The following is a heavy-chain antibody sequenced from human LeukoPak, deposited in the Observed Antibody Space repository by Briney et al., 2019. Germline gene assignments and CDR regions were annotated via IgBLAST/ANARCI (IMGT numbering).Heavy chain of an antibody. CDR3: ARAANDYGGNYDAFDI. CDR2: IIPILGIA. Sequence: ASVKVSCKGSGGTFSSYAISWVRQAPGQGLEWMGRIIPILGIANYAQKFQGRVTITADKSTSTAYMELSSLRSEDTAVYYCARAANDYGGNYDAFDIWGQGTMVTVSS. V-gene: IGHV1-69*04. J-gene: IGHJ3*02. CDR1: GGTFSSYA. D-gene: IGHD4-23*01.